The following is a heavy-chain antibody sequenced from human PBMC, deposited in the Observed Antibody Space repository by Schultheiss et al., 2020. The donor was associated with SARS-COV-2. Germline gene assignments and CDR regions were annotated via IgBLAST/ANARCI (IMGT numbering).Heavy chain of an antibody. CDR2: ISGSGGST. V-gene: IGHV3-23*01. CDR1: GFTFSSYA. D-gene: IGHD3-3*01. Sequence: GGSLRLSFAASGFTFSSYAMSWVRQAPGKGLEWVSAISGSGGSTYYADSVKGRFTISRDNSKNTLYLQMNSLRAEDTAVYYCATHGRTISGGMDVWGQGTTVTVSS. J-gene: IGHJ6*02. CDR3: ATHGRTISGGMDV.